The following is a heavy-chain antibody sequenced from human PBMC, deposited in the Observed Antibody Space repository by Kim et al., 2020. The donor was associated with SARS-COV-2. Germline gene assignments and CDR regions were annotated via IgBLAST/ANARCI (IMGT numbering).Heavy chain of an antibody. D-gene: IGHD6-13*01. V-gene: IGHV4-39*07. J-gene: IGHJ5*02. CDR3: ARVRGMAAAGTLDP. Sequence: SETLSLTCTVSGGSISSRTSYWGRIRQPPGKGLEWIGNAFYSGTTYYNPSLKSRPSISVNTSKNQFSLNLSSVTAADTAMYYCARVRGMAAAGTLDPWGQGTLGTVSS. CDR1: GGSISSRTSY. CDR2: AFYSGTT.